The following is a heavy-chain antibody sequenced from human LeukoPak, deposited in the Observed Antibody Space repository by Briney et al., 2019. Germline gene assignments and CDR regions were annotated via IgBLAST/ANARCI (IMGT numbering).Heavy chain of an antibody. J-gene: IGHJ4*02. Sequence: PGGSLRLSCAASGFTFSSYEMNWVRQAPGKGLEWVSYISSSGSTIYYADSVKGRFTISRDNAKNSLYLQMNSLRAEDTAVYYCARERGDTAYFDYWGQGTLVTVSS. CDR1: GFTFSSYE. CDR2: ISSSGSTI. D-gene: IGHD5-18*01. CDR3: ARERGDTAYFDY. V-gene: IGHV3-48*03.